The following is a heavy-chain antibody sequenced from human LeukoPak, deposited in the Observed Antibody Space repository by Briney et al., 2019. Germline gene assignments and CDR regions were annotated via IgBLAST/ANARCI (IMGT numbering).Heavy chain of an antibody. CDR3: ARDRWGYGMDV. CDR2: IKEDGSEK. Sequence: PGGSLRLSCGGSGFIFSNAWMNWVRQVPGKGLEWVANIKEDGSEKHFVDSVKGRFTISRDNAKNSLYLQMNSLRAEDTAVYYCARDRWGYGMDVWGQGTTVTVSS. D-gene: IGHD3-16*01. CDR1: GFIFSNAW. V-gene: IGHV3-7*01. J-gene: IGHJ6*02.